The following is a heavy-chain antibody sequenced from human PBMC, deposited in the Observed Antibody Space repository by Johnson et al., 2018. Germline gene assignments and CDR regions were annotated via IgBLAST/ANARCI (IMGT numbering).Heavy chain of an antibody. J-gene: IGHJ6*02. CDR1: RFTFSNNG. Sequence: QVQLVQSGGGVVQPGRSLRLSCAASRFTFSNNGMDWVRQAPGKGLEWVAVISYDGSNKYYADSVKGRFTISRDNSKNTLYLQMNSQRAEDTAVYYCAKRAGMDVWGQGTTVTVSS. V-gene: IGHV3-30*18. CDR2: ISYDGSNK. CDR3: AKRAGMDV.